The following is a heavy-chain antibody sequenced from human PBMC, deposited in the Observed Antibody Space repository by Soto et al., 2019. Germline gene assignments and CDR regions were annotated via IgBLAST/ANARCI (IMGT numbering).Heavy chain of an antibody. CDR2: IKQDGSGE. CDR3: ARALTMTVVWGWGY. J-gene: IGHJ4*02. Sequence: EVQLVESGGGLVQPGGSLRLSCAASGFSFSTYWMSWVRQAPGKGLEWVANIKQDGSGEYYVGSVKGRFTISRDNAKNSLYLQMNSLRAGDTAVYYCARALTMTVVWGWGYWGQGTLVTVSS. V-gene: IGHV3-7*03. D-gene: IGHD3-22*01. CDR1: GFSFSTYW.